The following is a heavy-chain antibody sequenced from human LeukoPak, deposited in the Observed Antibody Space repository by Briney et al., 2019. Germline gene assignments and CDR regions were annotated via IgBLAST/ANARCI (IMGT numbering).Heavy chain of an antibody. J-gene: IGHJ3*02. CDR2: IYPGDSDT. CDR3: ASFSGSGGNAFDI. D-gene: IGHD3-10*01. CDR1: GYRFTSYW. V-gene: IGHV5-51*01. Sequence: ESLKISCKGSGYRFTSYWIGWVRQMPGKGLELMGIIYPGDSDTRYSPSFQGQVTISGDKSNTTAYLQWSSLKASDTAMYYCASFSGSGGNAFDIWGQGTMVTVT.